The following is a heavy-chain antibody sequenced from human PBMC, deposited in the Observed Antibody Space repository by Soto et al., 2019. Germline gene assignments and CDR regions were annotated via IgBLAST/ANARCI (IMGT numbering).Heavy chain of an antibody. V-gene: IGHV4-34*01. D-gene: IGHD3-10*01. CDR3: ARAAHMILLWFGEERGMDV. CDR2: INHSGST. CDR1: GGSFSGYY. Sequence: QVQLQQWGAGLLKPSETLSLTCAVYGGSFSGYYWSWIRQPPGKGLEWIGEINHSGSTNYNPSLKSRVAISVDTSKNQFSRKLSSVTAADTAVYYCARAAHMILLWFGEERGMDVWGQGTTVTVSS. J-gene: IGHJ6*02.